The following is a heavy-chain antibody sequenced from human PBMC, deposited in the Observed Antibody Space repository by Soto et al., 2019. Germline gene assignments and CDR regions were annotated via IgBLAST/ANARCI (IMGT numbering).Heavy chain of an antibody. Sequence: QVQLVESGGGVVRPGRSLRLSCAASGFAFNRFGVHWVRQAPGKGLEWVAVIWYDVSNKFYADSVKGRFSISRDNSKNTLYLQMNSLRAEDTAVYYCVRDDGVAAAGPYYYYAMDVWGQGTTVIVSS. J-gene: IGHJ6*02. CDR3: VRDDGVAAAGPYYYYAMDV. CDR1: GFAFNRFG. D-gene: IGHD6-13*01. CDR2: IWYDVSNK. V-gene: IGHV3-33*01.